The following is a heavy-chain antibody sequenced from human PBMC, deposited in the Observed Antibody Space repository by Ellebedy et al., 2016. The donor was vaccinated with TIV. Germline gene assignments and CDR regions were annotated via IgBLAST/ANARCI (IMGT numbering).Heavy chain of an antibody. D-gene: IGHD3-10*01. CDR3: ARQGLLWFGELLRPQYNWFDP. Sequence: MPSETLSLTCAVYVGSFSGYYWSWIRQPPGKGLEWIGEINHSGSTNYNPSLKSRVTISVDTSKNQFSLKVNSVTAADTAVYYCARQGLLWFGELLRPQYNWFDPWGQGTLVSVSS. CDR2: INHSGST. CDR1: VGSFSGYY. V-gene: IGHV4-34*01. J-gene: IGHJ5*02.